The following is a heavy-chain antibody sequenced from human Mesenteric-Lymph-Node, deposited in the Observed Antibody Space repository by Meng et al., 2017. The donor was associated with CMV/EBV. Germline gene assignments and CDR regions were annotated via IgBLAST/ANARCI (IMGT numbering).Heavy chain of an antibody. V-gene: IGHV4-59*01. Sequence: GSLRLSCTVSGGSISSYYWSWIRQPPGKGLEWIGYIYYSGSTNYNPSLKSRVTISVDTSKNQFSLKLSSVTAADTAVYYCATNYYDSSGYGYWGQGTLVTVSS. J-gene: IGHJ4*02. CDR3: ATNYYDSSGYGY. CDR1: GGSISSYY. CDR2: IYYSGST. D-gene: IGHD3-22*01.